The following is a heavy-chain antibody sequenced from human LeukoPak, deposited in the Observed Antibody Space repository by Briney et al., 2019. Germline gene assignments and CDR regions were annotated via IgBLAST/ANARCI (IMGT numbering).Heavy chain of an antibody. Sequence: SVKVSCKASGGTFSSYAISWVRQAPGQGLEWMGGIIPIFGTANYAQEFRGRVTITADKSTGTAYMELSSLRSEDTAVYYCARARPGSGSYLDYWGQGTLVTVSS. J-gene: IGHJ4*02. CDR3: ARARPGSGSYLDY. D-gene: IGHD3-10*01. V-gene: IGHV1-69*06. CDR2: IIPIFGTA. CDR1: GGTFSSYA.